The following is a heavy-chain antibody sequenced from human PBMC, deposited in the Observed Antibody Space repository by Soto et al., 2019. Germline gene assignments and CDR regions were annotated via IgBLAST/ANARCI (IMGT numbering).Heavy chain of an antibody. CDR1: GFIFSNYA. CDR3: AKDFLQDWGQDYYSGMDV. CDR2: ISGSGVNT. D-gene: IGHD7-27*01. J-gene: IGHJ6*02. V-gene: IGHV3-23*01. Sequence: EVQVLESGGGLVQRGGSLRLSCAASGFIFSNYAMSWVRQAPGKGPEWVSSISGSGVNTFYADSVKGRFTITRDNSKNMLYLQTSSLRAEDTALYYCAKDFLQDWGQDYYSGMDVWGQGTTVTVSS.